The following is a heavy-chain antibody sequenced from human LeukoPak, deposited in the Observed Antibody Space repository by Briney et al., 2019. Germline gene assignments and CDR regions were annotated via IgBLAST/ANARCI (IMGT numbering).Heavy chain of an antibody. CDR3: ARHRSTVTTTDY. CDR1: GRSISSYY. V-gene: IGHV4-59*08. J-gene: IGHJ4*02. Sequence: PTQTLSLTRSLAGRSISSYYWSWIRHPPRKGLEWIGYIYYSGSTNYNPSLKSRVTISVDTSKNQFSLTVSSVTAADTAVYYCARHRSTVTTTDYWGQGTLVTVSS. D-gene: IGHD4-17*01. CDR2: IYYSGST.